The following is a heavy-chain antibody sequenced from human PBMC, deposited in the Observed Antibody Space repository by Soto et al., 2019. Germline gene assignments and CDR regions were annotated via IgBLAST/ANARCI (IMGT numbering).Heavy chain of an antibody. D-gene: IGHD3-10*01. CDR2: IKQDGSEK. V-gene: IGHV3-7*01. Sequence: PGGSLRLSCAASGFTFSSYWMSWVRQAPGKGLEWVANIKQDGSEKYYVDSVKGRFTISRDNAKNSLYLQMNSLRAEDTAVYYCARDLSGGSGSYHEDWFDPWGQGTLVTVSS. J-gene: IGHJ5*02. CDR3: ARDLSGGSGSYHEDWFDP. CDR1: GFTFSSYW.